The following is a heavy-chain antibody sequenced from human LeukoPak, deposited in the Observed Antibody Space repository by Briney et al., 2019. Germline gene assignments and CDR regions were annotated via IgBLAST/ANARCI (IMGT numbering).Heavy chain of an antibody. D-gene: IGHD2-15*01. V-gene: IGHV3-7*01. CDR1: GFTFNSYW. CDR2: IRKDGSDK. Sequence: GGSLRLSCAASGFTFNSYWMSWVRQAPEKGPEWLANIRKDGSDKQYVDSVKGRFTISRDNAKNSLYLQMNSLSAEDTAVYYCARHSRGSPIDGWSQGTLVTVSS. CDR3: ARHSRGSPIDG. J-gene: IGHJ4*02.